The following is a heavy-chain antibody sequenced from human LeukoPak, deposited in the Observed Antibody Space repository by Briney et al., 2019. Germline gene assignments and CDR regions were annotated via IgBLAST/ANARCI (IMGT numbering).Heavy chain of an antibody. Sequence: SVKVSCKASGGTFYSYSISWVRQAPGQRPEWMGGIIPLFRSANYAQKFQGRVTITRDTSASTAYMELSSLRSEDTAVYYCARGAAYYYDSSFRSWGQGTLVTVSS. J-gene: IGHJ4*02. V-gene: IGHV1-69*05. CDR2: IIPLFRSA. CDR3: ARGAAYYYDSSFRS. D-gene: IGHD3-22*01. CDR1: GGTFYSYS.